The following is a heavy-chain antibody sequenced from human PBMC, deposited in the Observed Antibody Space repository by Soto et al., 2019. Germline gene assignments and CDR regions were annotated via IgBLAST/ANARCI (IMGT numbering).Heavy chain of an antibody. V-gene: IGHV3-7*01. CDR2: IKQDGSEK. J-gene: IGHJ3*02. Sequence: GGSLRLSCAASGFIFKNYWMTWVSQAPGKGLEWVANIKQDGSEKYYLESVKGRFSISRDNAKNSLYLQMNSLRAEDTGIYYCARDPYAFDIWGQGTMVTVSS. CDR1: GFIFKNYW. CDR3: ARDPYAFDI.